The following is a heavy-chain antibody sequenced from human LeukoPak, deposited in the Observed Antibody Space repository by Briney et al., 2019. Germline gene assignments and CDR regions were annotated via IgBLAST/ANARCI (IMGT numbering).Heavy chain of an antibody. CDR1: GYTFTTYG. Sequence: ASVKVSCKASGYTFTTYGISWVRQAPGQGLEWMGWISGYNGNTNYAQKLQGRVTMTTDTSTSTAYMELRSLRSDDTAVFYCARDGIAVAGTGLEYWGQGTLVTVSS. D-gene: IGHD6-19*01. CDR3: ARDGIAVAGTGLEY. CDR2: ISGYNGNT. V-gene: IGHV1-18*01. J-gene: IGHJ4*02.